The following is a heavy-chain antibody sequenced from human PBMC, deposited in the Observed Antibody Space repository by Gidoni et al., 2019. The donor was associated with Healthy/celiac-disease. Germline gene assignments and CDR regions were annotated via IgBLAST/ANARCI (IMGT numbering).Heavy chain of an antibody. CDR1: GGSISSGGSY. V-gene: IGHV4-31*03. D-gene: IGHD4-17*01. J-gene: IGHJ4*02. CDR2: IYYSGST. CDR3: ARMARDYGDSPGDY. Sequence: QVQLQESGPGLVKPSQTLSLTCTVSGGSISSGGSYWSWIRQHPGKGLEWIGYIYYSGSTYYNPSLKSRVTISVDTSKNQFSLKLSSVTAADTAVYYCARMARDYGDSPGDYWGQGTLVTVSS.